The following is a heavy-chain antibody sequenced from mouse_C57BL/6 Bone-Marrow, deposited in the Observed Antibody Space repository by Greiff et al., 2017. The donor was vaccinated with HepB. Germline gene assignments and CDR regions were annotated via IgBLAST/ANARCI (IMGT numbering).Heavy chain of an antibody. D-gene: IGHD1-1*01. V-gene: IGHV3-3*01. CDR2: TFYSGIT. CDR3: ARDQGYYGSLYAMDY. Sequence: VQLKESGPSLVRPSQTLSLTCTVTGFSINSDCYWIWIRQFPGNKLEYIGYTFYSGITYYNPSLESRTYITRDTSKNQFSLKWSSVTTEDTATYYCARDQGYYGSLYAMDYWGQGTSVTVSS. J-gene: IGHJ4*01. CDR1: GFSINSDCY.